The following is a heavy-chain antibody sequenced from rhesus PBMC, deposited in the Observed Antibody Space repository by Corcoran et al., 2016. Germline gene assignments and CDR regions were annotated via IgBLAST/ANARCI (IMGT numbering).Heavy chain of an antibody. CDR2: IYGSGGSN. J-gene: IGHJ2*01. D-gene: IGHD5-42*01. CDR1: GYSIRSGYY. V-gene: IGHV4S14*01. Sequence: QVQLQESGPGLVKPSETLSLTGAVSGYSIRSGYYWGWIRHTPGKGLEWIGGIYGSGGSNYLNPSLQSRVTLSVDTSKNQFSLKLSSVTAADTAVYYCARVGSSWSEWDTVGTEWYFDLWGPGTPITISS. CDR3: ARVGSSWSEWDTVGTEWYFDL.